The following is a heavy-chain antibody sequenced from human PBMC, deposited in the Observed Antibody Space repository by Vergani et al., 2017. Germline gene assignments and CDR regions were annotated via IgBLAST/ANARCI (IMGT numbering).Heavy chain of an antibody. D-gene: IGHD2-2*01. CDR1: GGSISSGDYY. CDR3: ARALGYCSSTSCYRSGYYYYGMDV. V-gene: IGHV4-30-4*08. Sequence: QVQLQESGPGLVKPSQTLSLTCTVSGGSISSGDYYWSWIRQPPGKGLEWIGYIYYSGSTYYKPSLKSRVTISVDTSKNQFSLKLSSVTAADTAVYYCARALGYCSSTSCYRSGYYYYGMDVWGQ. CDR2: IYYSGST. J-gene: IGHJ6*02.